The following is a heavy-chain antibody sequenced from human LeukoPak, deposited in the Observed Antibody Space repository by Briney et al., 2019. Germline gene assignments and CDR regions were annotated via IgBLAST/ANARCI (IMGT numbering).Heavy chain of an antibody. CDR1: GYTFTSYD. J-gene: IGHJ4*02. CDR3: ARARYDILTGYQPFFDY. CDR2: INPNSGGT. Sequence: ASVKVSCKASGYTFTSYDINWVRQAPGQGLEWMGWINPNSGGTNYAQKFQGRVTMTRDTSISTAYMELSRLRSDDTAVYYCARARYDILTGYQPFFDYGGQGTRVTVSS. V-gene: IGHV1-2*02. D-gene: IGHD3-9*01.